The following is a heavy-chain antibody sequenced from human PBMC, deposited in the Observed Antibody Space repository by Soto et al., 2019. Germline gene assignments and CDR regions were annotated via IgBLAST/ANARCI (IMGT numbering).Heavy chain of an antibody. D-gene: IGHD3-10*01. CDR2: IYYSGST. J-gene: IGHJ4*02. CDR1: GGSINSYY. CDR3: ARRYGLGFDL. Sequence: QVQLQESGPGLVKPSETLSLTCTVSGGSINSYYWSWIRQPPGKGLEWIGYIYYSGSTNYNPSLKSRATISVDTSKNQFSLKLSSVTAADTAVYYCARRYGLGFDLWGQGTLVSVSS. V-gene: IGHV4-59*08.